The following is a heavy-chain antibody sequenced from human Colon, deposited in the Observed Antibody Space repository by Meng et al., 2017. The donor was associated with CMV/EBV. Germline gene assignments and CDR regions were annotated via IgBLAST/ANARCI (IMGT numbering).Heavy chain of an antibody. CDR1: GFTFDSYS. CDR3: ASSVTGRY. V-gene: IGHV3-21*01. D-gene: IGHD3-10*01. CDR2: LSSSSSYI. J-gene: IGHJ4*02. Sequence: GGSLRLSCAASGFTFDSYSMNWVRQAPGKGLEWVSSLSSSSSYIYYADSVKGRFTISRDNSKNTLYLQMNSLRAEDTAVYYCASSVTGRYWGQGTLVTVSS.